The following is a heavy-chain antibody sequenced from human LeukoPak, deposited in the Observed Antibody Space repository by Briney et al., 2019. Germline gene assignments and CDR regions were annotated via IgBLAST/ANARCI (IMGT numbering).Heavy chain of an antibody. CDR1: GFTFNEFW. J-gene: IGHJ5*02. D-gene: IGHD2/OR15-2a*01. CDR2: INGVGTAT. CDR3: TRDLRNKGLDP. Sequence: PGGSLRFSGAGPGFTFNEFWMVWVRQVPGKGLMWVSRINGVGTATTYADTVKGRFTISRDNAKKTLYLQMNGLRDEDTAIYYCTRDLRNKGLDPWGQGTLVTVSS. V-gene: IGHV3-74*01.